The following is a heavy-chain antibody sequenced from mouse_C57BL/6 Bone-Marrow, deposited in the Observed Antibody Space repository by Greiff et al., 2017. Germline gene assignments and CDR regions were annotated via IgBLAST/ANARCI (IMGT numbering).Heavy chain of an antibody. J-gene: IGHJ3*01. Sequence: QVQLQQPGAELVKPGASVKLSCKASGYTFTSYWMHWVKQRPGLGLEWIGRIDPNSGGTKYNEKFKSKATLTVDKPSSTAYMQLSSLTSEDSAVYYCARSRGYYGSSPWFAYWGQGTLVTVSA. CDR1: GYTFTSYW. D-gene: IGHD1-1*01. V-gene: IGHV1-72*01. CDR3: ARSRGYYGSSPWFAY. CDR2: IDPNSGGT.